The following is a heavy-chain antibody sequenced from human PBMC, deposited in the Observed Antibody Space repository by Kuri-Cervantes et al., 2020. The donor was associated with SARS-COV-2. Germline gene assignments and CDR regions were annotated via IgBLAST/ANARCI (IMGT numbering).Heavy chain of an antibody. V-gene: IGHV3-21*03. D-gene: IGHD3-16*01. Sequence: GGSLRLSCAASGLTFSSYSMNWVRQAPGKGLEWVSSISSSSSYIYYADSVKGRFTISRDNAKDSLSLKMNSMKTEDTGVYYCSRDLGSAWGQGTLVTVSS. CDR2: ISSSSSYI. J-gene: IGHJ5*02. CDR3: SRDLGSA. CDR1: GLTFSSYS.